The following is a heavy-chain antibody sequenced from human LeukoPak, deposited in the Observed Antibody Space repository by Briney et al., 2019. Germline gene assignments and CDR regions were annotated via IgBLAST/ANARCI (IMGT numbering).Heavy chain of an antibody. Sequence: GGSLRLSCAAAGFTFSSYGMHWVRQAPGKGLEWVAFIRYDGSNKYYADSVKGRFTISRDNSKNTLYLQMNSLRAEDTAVYYCAKVGPSSVYYYYMDVWGKGTTVTVSS. CDR3: AKVGPSSVYYYYMDV. CDR1: GFTFSSYG. CDR2: IRYDGSNK. D-gene: IGHD6-6*01. J-gene: IGHJ6*03. V-gene: IGHV3-30*02.